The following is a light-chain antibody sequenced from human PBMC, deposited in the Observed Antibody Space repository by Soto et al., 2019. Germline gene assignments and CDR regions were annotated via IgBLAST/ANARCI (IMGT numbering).Light chain of an antibody. CDR2: GAS. CDR1: QSVSSAH. V-gene: IGKV3-20*01. CDR3: QQYGSSPRT. J-gene: IGKJ1*01. Sequence: EIGLTQSPGTLSLSPGERATLSCRASQSVSSAHLAWYQQRPGQAPRVLIYGASTRATGIPDRFSGSGSGTDFTLTISRLEPEDFAVYYCQQYGSSPRTFGQGTKVEI.